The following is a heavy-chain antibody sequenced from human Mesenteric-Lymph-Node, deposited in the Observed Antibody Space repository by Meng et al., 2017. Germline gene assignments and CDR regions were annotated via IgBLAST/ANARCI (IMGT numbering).Heavy chain of an antibody. CDR3: ARSRLKYYFDY. J-gene: IGHJ4*02. CDR2: INPSGGST. Sequence: ASVKVSCKASGYTFTGYYMHWVRQAPGQGLEWMGRINPSGGSTSYAQKFQGRVTMTRDTSTSTVYMELSSLRSEDTAVYYCARSRLKYYFDYWGQGTLVTVSS. V-gene: IGHV1-46*01. CDR1: GYTFTGYY.